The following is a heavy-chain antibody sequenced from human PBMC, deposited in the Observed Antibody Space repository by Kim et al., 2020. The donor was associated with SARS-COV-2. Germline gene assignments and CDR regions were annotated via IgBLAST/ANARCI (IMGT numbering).Heavy chain of an antibody. CDR3: ARSVVTEFDY. V-gene: IGHV5-10-1*01. Sequence: GESLKISCKGSGYSFTSYWISWVRQMPGKGLEWMGRIDPSVSYTNYSPSFQGHVTISADKSISTAYLQWSSLKASDTAMYYCARSVVTEFDYWGQGTLVTVSS. CDR1: GYSFTSYW. D-gene: IGHD2-15*01. J-gene: IGHJ4*02. CDR2: IDPSVSYT.